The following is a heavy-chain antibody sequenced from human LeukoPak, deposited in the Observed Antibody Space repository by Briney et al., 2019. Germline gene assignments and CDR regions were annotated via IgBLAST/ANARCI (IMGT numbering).Heavy chain of an antibody. CDR3: ARDLRSGWYPQGY. V-gene: IGHV1-2*02. Sequence: ASVKVSCKASGYTFTGYYMHWVRQAPGQGLEWMGWINPNSGGTNYAQKFQGRVTMTRDTSISTAYVELSRLRSDDTAVYYCARDLRSGWYPQGYWGQGTLVTVSS. CDR1: GYTFTGYY. CDR2: INPNSGGT. J-gene: IGHJ4*02. D-gene: IGHD6-19*01.